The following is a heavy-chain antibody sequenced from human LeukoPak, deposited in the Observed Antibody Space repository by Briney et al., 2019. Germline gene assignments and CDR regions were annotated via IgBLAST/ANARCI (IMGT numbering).Heavy chain of an antibody. CDR3: ARARAAAGQIDY. D-gene: IGHD6-13*01. Sequence: SETLSLTCTVSGGSISSYYWSWIRQPPGKGLEWIGYIYYSGSTNYNPSLKSRATISVDTFKNQFSLKLSSVTAADTAVYYCARARAAAGQIDYWGQGTLVTVSS. V-gene: IGHV4-59*01. CDR1: GGSISSYY. CDR2: IYYSGST. J-gene: IGHJ4*02.